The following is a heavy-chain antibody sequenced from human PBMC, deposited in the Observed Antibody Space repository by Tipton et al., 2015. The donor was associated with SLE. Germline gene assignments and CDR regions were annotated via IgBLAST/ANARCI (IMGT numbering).Heavy chain of an antibody. CDR2: ISWDGGST. CDR3: AKDASGIAADSHFDY. CDR1: GFTFDDYA. Sequence: SLRLSCAASGFTFDDYAMHWVRQAPGKGLEWVSLISWDGGSTYYADSVKGRFTISRDNSKNSLYLQMNSLRAEDTALYYCAKDASGIAADSHFDYWGQGTLVTVSS. D-gene: IGHD6-13*01. J-gene: IGHJ4*02. V-gene: IGHV3-43D*04.